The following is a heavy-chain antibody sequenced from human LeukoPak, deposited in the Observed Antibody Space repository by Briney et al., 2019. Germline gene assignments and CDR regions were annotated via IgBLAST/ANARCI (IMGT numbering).Heavy chain of an antibody. CDR2: INHSGST. CDR1: GGSFSGYY. Sequence: SETLSLTCAVYGGSFSGYYWSWIRQPPGKGLEWIGEINHSGSTNYNPSLKSRVTISVDTSKNQFSLKLSSVTAADTAVYYCARRLCSGGSCYSRYYYYYYYMDVWGKGTTVTISS. CDR3: ARRLCSGGSCYSRYYYYYYYMDV. J-gene: IGHJ6*03. V-gene: IGHV4-34*01. D-gene: IGHD2-15*01.